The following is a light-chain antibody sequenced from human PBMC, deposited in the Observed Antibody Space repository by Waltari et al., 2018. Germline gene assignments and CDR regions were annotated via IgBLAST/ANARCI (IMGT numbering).Light chain of an antibody. CDR3: QSYDSSLRGSI. Sequence: QSVLTQPPSVSGAPGQRVTISCTGSSSNFGAGYDVHWYQQLPGTAPKLLIYGNSNRPSGVTDRCAGSRSGTSASLAITGLQAEEEADYYCQSYDSSLRGSIFGGGTKLTVL. CDR2: GNS. V-gene: IGLV1-40*01. CDR1: SSNFGAGYD. J-gene: IGLJ2*01.